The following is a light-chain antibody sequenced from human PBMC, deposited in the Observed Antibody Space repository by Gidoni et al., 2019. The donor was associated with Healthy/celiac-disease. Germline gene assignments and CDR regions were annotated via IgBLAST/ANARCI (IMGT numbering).Light chain of an antibody. CDR1: QGISSY. Sequence: DIQLTQSPSFLSASVGDRVTITCWASQGISSYLAWYQPKPGKAPKLLIYAASTLQSGVPSRFSGSGSGTEFTLTISSLQPEDFATYYCQQLNSYPHTFGQGTKLEIK. CDR3: QQLNSYPHT. CDR2: AAS. J-gene: IGKJ2*01. V-gene: IGKV1-9*01.